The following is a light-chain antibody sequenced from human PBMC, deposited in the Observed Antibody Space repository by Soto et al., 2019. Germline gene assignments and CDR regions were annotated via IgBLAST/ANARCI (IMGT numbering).Light chain of an antibody. J-gene: IGKJ5*01. CDR2: GAS. CDR1: QSVSNNY. CDR3: QQYGGSPPIT. Sequence: DILMTQSPGTLSLSPGERATLSCRASQSVSNNYLAWYQHRPGQAPRLLIYGASSRAAGIPDRFSGIGSGTDFTLTISRLEPEDFAVYYCQQYGGSPPITFVQGTRLEIK. V-gene: IGKV3-20*01.